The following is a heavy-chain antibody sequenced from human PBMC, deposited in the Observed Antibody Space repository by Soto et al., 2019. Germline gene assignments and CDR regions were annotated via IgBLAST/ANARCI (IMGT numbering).Heavy chain of an antibody. CDR3: ARARYCSGGSCYLFDY. J-gene: IGHJ4*02. CDR1: GYTFTGYY. V-gene: IGHV1-2*04. D-gene: IGHD2-15*01. Sequence: ASVKVSCKASGYTFTGYYMHWVRQAPGQGLEWMGWINPNSGGTNYAQKFQGWVTMTRDTSISTAYMELSRLRSDDTAVYYCARARYCSGGSCYLFDYWGQGTLVTVSS. CDR2: INPNSGGT.